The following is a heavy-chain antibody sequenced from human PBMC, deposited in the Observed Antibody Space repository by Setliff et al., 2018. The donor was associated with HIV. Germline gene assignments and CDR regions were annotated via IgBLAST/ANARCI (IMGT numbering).Heavy chain of an antibody. V-gene: IGHV3-7*01. Sequence: GGSLRLSCAAPGFTFSSLWMNWVRQAPGKGLEWVANINEDGSEKNYADSVKGRFTISRDNAKNSLYLQMNSLRGEDTAVYYCVRGSLGGTPWWGYLEYWGQGTLVTVSS. CDR2: INEDGSEK. CDR1: GFTFSSLW. D-gene: IGHD1-26*01. CDR3: VRGSLGGTPWWGYLEY. J-gene: IGHJ4*02.